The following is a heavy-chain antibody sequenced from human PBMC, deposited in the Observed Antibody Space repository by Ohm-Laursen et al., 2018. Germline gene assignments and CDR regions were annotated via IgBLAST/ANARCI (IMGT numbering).Heavy chain of an antibody. CDR2: ISSSGSSI. D-gene: IGHD3-16*01. J-gene: IGHJ4*02. Sequence: SLRLSCSASGFTFSSYEINWVRQAPGRGLEWVSYISSSGSSIFYADSVKGRFTISRDNAKNSLYLQMNSLRAEDTAVYHCARDPVRGLTDYWGQGTLVTVSS. CDR3: ARDPVRGLTDY. CDR1: GFTFSSYE. V-gene: IGHV3-48*03.